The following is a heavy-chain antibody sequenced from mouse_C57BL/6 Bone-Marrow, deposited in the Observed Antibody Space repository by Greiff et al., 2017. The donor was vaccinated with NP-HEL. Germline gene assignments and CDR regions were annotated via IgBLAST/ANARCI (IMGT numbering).Heavy chain of an antibody. D-gene: IGHD2-2*01. CDR3: ARCALWLRWYFDY. Sequence: QVQLQQSGPELVKPGASVKISCKASGYAFSSSWMNWVKQRPGKGLEWIGRIYPGDGDTNYNGKFKGKATLTADKSSSTAYMQLSSLTSEDSAVYFCARCALWLRWYFDYWGQGTTLTVSS. J-gene: IGHJ2*01. CDR2: IYPGDGDT. V-gene: IGHV1-82*01. CDR1: GYAFSSSW.